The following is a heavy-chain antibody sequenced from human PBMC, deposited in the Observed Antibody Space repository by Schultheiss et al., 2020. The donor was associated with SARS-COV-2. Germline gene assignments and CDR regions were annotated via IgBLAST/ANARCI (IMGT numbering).Heavy chain of an antibody. D-gene: IGHD5-24*01. CDR3: ARARRWLQPKSAFDI. CDR2: ISSSSSTT. CDR1: GFTFSSYS. V-gene: IGHV3-48*01. J-gene: IGHJ3*02. Sequence: GGSLRLSCAASGFTFSSYSMNWVRQAPGKGLEWVSYISSSSSTTYYSDSVKGRFTISRDNSKNTLYLQMNSLRAEDTAVYYCARARRWLQPKSAFDIWGQGTMVTVSS.